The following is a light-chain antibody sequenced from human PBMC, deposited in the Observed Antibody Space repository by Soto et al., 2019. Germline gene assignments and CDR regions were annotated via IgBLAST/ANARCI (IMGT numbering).Light chain of an antibody. Sequence: EIVMTQSPATLSVSPGESVTLSCRASQSVSTNVDWYQHKPGQAPRLVIYGAFTRASGIPARFSGSGSGTEFTLTISSLQSEDFAVYYCHQYKNFPYTFGQGTKLEIK. CDR2: GAF. J-gene: IGKJ2*01. CDR1: QSVSTN. CDR3: HQYKNFPYT. V-gene: IGKV3-15*01.